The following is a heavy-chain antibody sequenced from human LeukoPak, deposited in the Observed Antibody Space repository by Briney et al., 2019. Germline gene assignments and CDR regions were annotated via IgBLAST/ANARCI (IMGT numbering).Heavy chain of an antibody. V-gene: IGHV3-30*02. D-gene: IGHD5-12*01. Sequence: PGGSLRLSCAASGFTFSSYGMHWARQAPDKGLEWVAFIRYDGSNKDFADSVKGRFTISRDNSKNTLYLQMNSLRTDDTAVYYCAKATHSGYARGPNGDYWGQGTLVIVSS. CDR2: IRYDGSNK. CDR1: GFTFSSYG. J-gene: IGHJ4*02. CDR3: AKATHSGYARGPNGDY.